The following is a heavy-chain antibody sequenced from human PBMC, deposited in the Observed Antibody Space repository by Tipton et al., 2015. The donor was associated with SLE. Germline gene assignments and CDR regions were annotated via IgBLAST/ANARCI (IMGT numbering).Heavy chain of an antibody. D-gene: IGHD3-22*01. Sequence: TLSLTCTVSGGSISSSSYYWGWIRQPPGKGLEWIGSIYYSGSTYYNPSLKSRVTISVDTSKNQFSLKLSSVTAADTAVYYCASTYYYDSSGYYYAFDIWGQGTMVTVSS. CDR1: GGSISSSSYY. V-gene: IGHV4-39*07. CDR2: IYYSGST. J-gene: IGHJ3*02. CDR3: ASTYYYDSSGYYYAFDI.